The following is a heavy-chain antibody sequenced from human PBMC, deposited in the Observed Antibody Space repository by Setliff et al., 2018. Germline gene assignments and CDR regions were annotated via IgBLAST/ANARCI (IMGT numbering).Heavy chain of an antibody. CDR3: ARDDYNYGYNS. V-gene: IGHV3-64*01. D-gene: IGHD5-18*01. CDR2: ISSDGGST. CDR1: GFTFSSEN. Sequence: GGSLRLSCAAPGFTFSSENMNWVRQAPGKGLEWVSSISSDGGSTYYANSVKDRFTISRDNSKNTLWLQMGSLRAEDMAVYYCARDDYNYGYNSWGQGTLVTVSS. J-gene: IGHJ4*02.